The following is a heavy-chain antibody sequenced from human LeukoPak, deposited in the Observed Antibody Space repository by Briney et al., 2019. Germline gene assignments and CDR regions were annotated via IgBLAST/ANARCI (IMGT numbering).Heavy chain of an antibody. V-gene: IGHV1-46*01. Sequence: GASVKVSCKASGYTFTSYYMHWVRQAPGQGLEWMGIINPSGGSTSYAQKFQGRVTMTKDMSTSTVYMELSSLRSEDTAVYYCAKAAYGSESYYDPFDYWGQGTLVTVSS. D-gene: IGHD3-10*01. CDR2: INPSGGST. CDR1: GYTFTSYY. J-gene: IGHJ4*02. CDR3: AKAAYGSESYYDPFDY.